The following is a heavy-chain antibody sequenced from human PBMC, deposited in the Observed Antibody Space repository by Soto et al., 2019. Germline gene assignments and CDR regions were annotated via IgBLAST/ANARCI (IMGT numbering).Heavy chain of an antibody. CDR1: GYTFTSYY. CDR3: ARGFESGNVVYAIMPFDY. CDR2: INPSGGST. J-gene: IGHJ4*02. Sequence: GASVKVSCKASGYTFTSYYMHWVRQAPGQGLEWMGIINPSGGSTSYAQKFQGRVTMTRDTSTSTVYMELSSLRSEDTAVYYCARGFESGNVVYAIMPFDYWGQGTLVTVSS. V-gene: IGHV1-46*03. D-gene: IGHD2-8*02.